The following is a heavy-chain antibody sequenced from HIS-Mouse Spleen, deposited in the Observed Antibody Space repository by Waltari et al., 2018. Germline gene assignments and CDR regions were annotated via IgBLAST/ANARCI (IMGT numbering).Heavy chain of an antibody. CDR3: ARVSGITGTDAFDI. CDR2: INSDGSST. CDR1: GFTFSSYW. J-gene: IGHJ3*02. Sequence: EVQLVESGGGLVQPGGSLRLSCAASGFTFSSYWMHWVRQAPGKGLGGVTRINSDGSSTSYADSVKGRFTISRDNAKNTLYLQMNSLRAEDTAVYYCARVSGITGTDAFDIWGQGTMVTVSS. V-gene: IGHV3-74*01. D-gene: IGHD1-20*01.